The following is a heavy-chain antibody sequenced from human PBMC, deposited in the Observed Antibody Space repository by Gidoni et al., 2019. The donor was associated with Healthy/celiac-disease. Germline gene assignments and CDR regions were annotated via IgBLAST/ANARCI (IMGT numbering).Heavy chain of an antibody. V-gene: IGHV3-43*02. D-gene: IGHD4-17*01. CDR3: AKLGTTVTTFVGHFQH. CDR1: GFTFDYYA. Sequence: EVQLVESGGGVVQPGGSWRPSCAASGFTFDYYAMHWVRQAPGKGLEWVSLISGDGGSTYYADAVKGRFTISRDNSKNSLYLQMNSLRTEDTALYYCAKLGTTVTTFVGHFQHWGQGTLVTVSS. CDR2: ISGDGGST. J-gene: IGHJ1*01.